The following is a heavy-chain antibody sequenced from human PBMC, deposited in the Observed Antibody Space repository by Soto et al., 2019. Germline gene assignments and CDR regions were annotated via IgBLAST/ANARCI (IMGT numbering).Heavy chain of an antibody. V-gene: IGHV1-69*08. CDR3: AREPAPITMVRGVINPLDY. CDR2: IIPILGIA. D-gene: IGHD3-10*01. CDR1: GGTFSSYT. J-gene: IGHJ4*02. Sequence: QVQLVQSGAEVKKPGSSVKVSCKASGGTFSSYTISWVRQAPGQGLEWMGRIIPILGIANYAQKFQGRVTITAGKSTSTAYMELSSLRSEDTAVYYCAREPAPITMVRGVINPLDYWGQGTLVTVSS.